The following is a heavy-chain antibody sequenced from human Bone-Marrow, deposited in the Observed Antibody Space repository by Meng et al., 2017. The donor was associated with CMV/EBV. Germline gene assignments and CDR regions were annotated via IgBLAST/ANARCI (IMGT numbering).Heavy chain of an antibody. CDR2: ISGSGGST. Sequence: GESLKISCAASGFTFSSYGMHWVRQAPGKGLEWVSAISGSGGSTYYADSVKGRFTISRDNSKNTLYLQMNSLRAEDMAVYYCAKGTSRDGYNTDFDYWGQGTLVTFSS. D-gene: IGHD5-24*01. J-gene: IGHJ4*02. CDR3: AKGTSRDGYNTDFDY. CDR1: GFTFSSYG. V-gene: IGHV3-23*01.